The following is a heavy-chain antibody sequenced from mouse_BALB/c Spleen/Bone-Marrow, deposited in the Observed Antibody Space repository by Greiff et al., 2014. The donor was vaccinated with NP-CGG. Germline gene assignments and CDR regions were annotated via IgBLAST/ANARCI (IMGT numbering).Heavy chain of an antibody. Sequence: EVMLVESGGGLVKPGGSLKLSCAASGFTFSDYYMYRVRQTPEKRLEWVATISDGGSYTYYPDSVKGRFTISRDNAKNNLYLQMSSLKSEDTAMYYCARDRRITTATYAMDYWGQGTSVTVSS. V-gene: IGHV5-4*02. D-gene: IGHD1-2*01. CDR3: ARDRRITTATYAMDY. CDR2: ISDGGSYT. J-gene: IGHJ4*01. CDR1: GFTFSDYY.